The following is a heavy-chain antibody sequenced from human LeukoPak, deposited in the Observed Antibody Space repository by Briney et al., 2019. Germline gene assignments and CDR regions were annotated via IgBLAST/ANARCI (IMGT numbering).Heavy chain of an antibody. D-gene: IGHD6-13*01. V-gene: IGHV3-23*01. J-gene: IGHJ4*02. CDR1: GFTFSSYS. CDR2: ISGSGGST. CDR3: AKAAQAEYSNSWYCDY. Sequence: GGSLRLSCAASGFTFSSYSMNWVRQAPGKGLEWVSAISGSGGSTYYADSVKGRFTISRGNSKATMYLQMNSLRAEDTAVYYCAKAAQAEYSNSWYCDYWGQGTLVTVSS.